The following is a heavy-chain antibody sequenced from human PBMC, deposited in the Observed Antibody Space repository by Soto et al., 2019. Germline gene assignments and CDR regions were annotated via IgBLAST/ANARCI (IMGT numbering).Heavy chain of an antibody. CDR1: GYTFTSYG. J-gene: IGHJ5*02. CDR2: ISAYNGNT. Sequence: VKVSCKASGYTFTSYGISWVRQAPGQGLEWMGWISAYNGNTNYAQKLQGRVTMTTDTSTSTAYMELRSLRSDDTVVYYCARVRSGYSLNWFDPWGQGTLVTVSS. CDR3: ARVRSGYSLNWFDP. V-gene: IGHV1-18*01. D-gene: IGHD5-12*01.